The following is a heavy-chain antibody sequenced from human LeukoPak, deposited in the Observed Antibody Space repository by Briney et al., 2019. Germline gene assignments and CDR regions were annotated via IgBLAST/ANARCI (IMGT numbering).Heavy chain of an antibody. CDR2: IFHSGST. Sequence: SETLSLTCTVSGYSISSGYYWGWIRQPPGKGLEWIGSIFHSGSTYYNPSLKSRVTISVDTSKNQFSLKLTSVTAADTAVYYCARATDTSMFTSFDYWGQGTLVTVSS. CDR3: ARATDTSMFTSFDY. J-gene: IGHJ4*02. CDR1: GYSISSGYY. D-gene: IGHD5-18*01. V-gene: IGHV4-38-2*02.